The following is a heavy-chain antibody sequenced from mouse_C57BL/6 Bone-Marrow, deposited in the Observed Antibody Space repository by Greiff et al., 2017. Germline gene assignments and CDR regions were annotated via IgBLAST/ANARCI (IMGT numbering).Heavy chain of an antibody. CDR3: ARDDESFLYYAMDY. CDR1: GFTFSSYA. J-gene: IGHJ4*01. Sequence: ESGGGLVKPGGSLKLSCAASGFTFSSYAMSWVRQTPEKRLEWVATISDGGSYTYYPDNVKGRFTISRDNAKNNLYLQMSHLKSEDTAMYYCARDDESFLYYAMDYWGQGTSVTVSS. D-gene: IGHD1-3*01. CDR2: ISDGGSYT. V-gene: IGHV5-4*01.